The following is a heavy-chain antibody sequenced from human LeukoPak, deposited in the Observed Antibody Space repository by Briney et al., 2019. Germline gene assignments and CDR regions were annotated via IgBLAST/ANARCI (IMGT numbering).Heavy chain of an antibody. Sequence: PGGSLRLSCAASGFTFSSYWMHWVRQAPGKGLVWVSRINSDGSSTSYADSVKGRFTISRDNAKNSLYLQMNSLRAEDTAVYYCARRGYYYYTDVWGKGTTVTVSS. CDR3: ARRGYYYYTDV. CDR1: GFTFSSYW. J-gene: IGHJ6*03. CDR2: INSDGSST. V-gene: IGHV3-74*01.